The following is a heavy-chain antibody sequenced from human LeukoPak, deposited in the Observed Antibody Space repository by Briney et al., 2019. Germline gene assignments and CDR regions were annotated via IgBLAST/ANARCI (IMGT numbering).Heavy chain of an antibody. J-gene: IGHJ4*02. CDR2: ISSGSSSI. CDR3: AREVRYYDSSGYYHFDY. D-gene: IGHD3-22*01. V-gene: IGHV3-48*01. Sequence: GGSLRLSCAASGFTFSSCSMNWVRQAPGKGLEWVSYISSGSSSIYYADSVKGRFTISRDNSKNTLYLQMNSLRAEDTAVYYCAREVRYYDSSGYYHFDYWGQGTLVTVSS. CDR1: GFTFSSCS.